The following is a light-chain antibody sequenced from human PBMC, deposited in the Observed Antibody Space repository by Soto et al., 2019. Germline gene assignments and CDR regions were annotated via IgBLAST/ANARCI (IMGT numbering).Light chain of an antibody. CDR2: GAS. V-gene: IGKV3-20*01. Sequence: EIVLTQSPGTLSLSPGERATLSCRASQSVSSSYLAWYQQKPGQAPRLLIYGASSRATGIPGRFSGSGSGTDFTLTISRLEPEDFAVYYCQQYGSSHRTFGQGTKVDI. J-gene: IGKJ1*01. CDR3: QQYGSSHRT. CDR1: QSVSSSY.